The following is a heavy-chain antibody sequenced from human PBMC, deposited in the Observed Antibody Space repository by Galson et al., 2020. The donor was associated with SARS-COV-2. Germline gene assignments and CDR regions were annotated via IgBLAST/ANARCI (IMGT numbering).Heavy chain of an antibody. J-gene: IGHJ6*02. V-gene: IGHV3-23*01. CDR2: ISGSGGST. D-gene: IGHD2-15*01. CDR3: AKAEDCSGGSCRYYYGMDV. CDR1: GFTFSSYA. Sequence: TGGSLRLSCAASGFTFSSYAMSWVRQAPGKGLEWVSAISGSGGSTYYADSVKGRFTISRDNSKNTLYLQMNSLRAEDTAVYYCAKAEDCSGGSCRYYYGMDVWGQGTTVTVSS.